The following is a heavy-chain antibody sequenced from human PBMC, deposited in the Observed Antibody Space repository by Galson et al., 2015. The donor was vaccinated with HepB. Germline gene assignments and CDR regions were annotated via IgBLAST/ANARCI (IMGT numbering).Heavy chain of an antibody. J-gene: IGHJ4*02. Sequence: SLRLSCAASGFPFSSYAMHWVRQAPGKGLESVSAISSVGGTPYYADSVKGRFTISRDDSKNMLYLQMSSLRTEDTALYYCVSQKDFDHWGQGTLVTISS. CDR1: GFPFSSYA. CDR3: VSQKDFDH. V-gene: IGHV3-64D*06. CDR2: ISSVGGTP.